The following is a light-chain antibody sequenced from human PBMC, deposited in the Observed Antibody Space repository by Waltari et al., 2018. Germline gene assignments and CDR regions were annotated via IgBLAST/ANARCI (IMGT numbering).Light chain of an antibody. Sequence: QSVLTQAPSMSGAPGQRVPISCTGSGSNIGAGFDVPWYQQLPRAAPKLLIYGSTSRPLGVPDRFFGSTSGTSASLVIIGLQPEDEAVYYCQSYDTSLSVVFGGGTKLTVL. CDR1: GSNIGAGFD. J-gene: IGLJ3*02. CDR2: GST. V-gene: IGLV1-40*01. CDR3: QSYDTSLSVV.